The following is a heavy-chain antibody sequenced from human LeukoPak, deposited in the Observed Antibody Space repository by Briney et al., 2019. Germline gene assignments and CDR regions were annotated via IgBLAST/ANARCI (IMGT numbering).Heavy chain of an antibody. CDR2: IYPGDSDT. D-gene: IGHD6-19*01. CDR3: ARHGTLAGPRSPTELDY. Sequence: GESLKISCKGSGSSFTSYWIGWVRQMPGKGLEWMGIIYPGDSDTRYSPSFQGQVTISADKSISTAYLQWSSLKASDTAMYYCARHGTLAGPRSPTELDYWGQGTLVTVSS. J-gene: IGHJ4*02. CDR1: GSSFTSYW. V-gene: IGHV5-51*01.